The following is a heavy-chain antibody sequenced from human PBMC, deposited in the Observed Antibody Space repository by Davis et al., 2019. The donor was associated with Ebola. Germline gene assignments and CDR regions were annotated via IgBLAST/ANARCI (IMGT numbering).Heavy chain of an antibody. CDR1: GFTFSSYA. CDR3: ARDSGIAVAGLGYFQH. V-gene: IGHV3-30-3*01. D-gene: IGHD6-19*01. Sequence: GGSLRLSCAASGFTFSSYAMHWVRQAPGKGLEWVAVISYDGSNKYYADSVKGRFTISRDNSKNTLYLQMNSLRAEDTAVYYCARDSGIAVAGLGYFQHWGQGTLVTVSS. J-gene: IGHJ1*01. CDR2: ISYDGSNK.